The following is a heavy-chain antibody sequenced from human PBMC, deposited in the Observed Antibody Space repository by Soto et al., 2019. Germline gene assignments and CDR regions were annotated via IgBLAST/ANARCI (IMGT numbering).Heavy chain of an antibody. D-gene: IGHD6-25*01. V-gene: IGHV4-31*03. J-gene: IGHJ4*02. CDR3: ARDRTDGGYGGVFDF. Sequence: PSETLSLTCTVSGDSITTGGYYWNWIRQHPGKGPEWIGYIYHSGSTYYNPSLKSRVTLSVDTSKNQFSLNLKSVTAADTAVYYCARDRTDGGYGGVFDFWGQGTPVPVSS. CDR2: IYHSGST. CDR1: GDSITTGGYY.